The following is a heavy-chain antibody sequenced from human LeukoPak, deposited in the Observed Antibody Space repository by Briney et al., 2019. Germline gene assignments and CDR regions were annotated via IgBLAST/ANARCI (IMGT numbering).Heavy chain of an antibody. CDR1: GGSFSGYY. J-gene: IGHJ4*02. CDR3: ARADYGSGTYYFDS. D-gene: IGHD3-10*01. V-gene: IGHV4-34*01. CDR2: VNHSGST. Sequence: PSETLSLTCAVYGGSFSGYYWSWIRQPPGKGLEWIGEVNHSGSTKYNPSLKSRVTISVDTSKNQFSLKLSSVTAADTAVYYCARADYGSGTYYFDSWGQGTLVTVSS.